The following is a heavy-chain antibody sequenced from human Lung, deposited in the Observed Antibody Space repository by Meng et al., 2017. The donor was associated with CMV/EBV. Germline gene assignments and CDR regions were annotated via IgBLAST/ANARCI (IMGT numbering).Heavy chain of an antibody. Sequence: GGSLRLSCAASGFIVSNYYMSWVRQAPEGGLEWVSVIFRTDTTVYAESVKGRFFITRDDSKNSLLLQMNNLRAEDTAIYYCVRGERLGNYYTNFFYTWGQGXLVTVSS. CDR2: IFRTDTT. V-gene: IGHV3-53*01. D-gene: IGHD1-7*01. CDR1: GFIVSNYY. CDR3: VRGERLGNYYTNFFYT. J-gene: IGHJ5*02.